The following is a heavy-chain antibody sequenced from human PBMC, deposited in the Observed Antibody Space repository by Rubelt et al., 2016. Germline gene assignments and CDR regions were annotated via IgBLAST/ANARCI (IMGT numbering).Heavy chain of an antibody. CDR2: FSLDSNRI. CDR3: GRDLTPGGMDV. D-gene: IGHD3-9*01. V-gene: IGHV3-9*01. J-gene: IGHJ6*02. Sequence: EVQLVESGGGLVQPGRSLRLSCVASGFTVDIYAMHWVRQSPGKGLEWVSGFSLDSNRIDYAASVRGRFTISRDIAKSSLYLQMNRLRPEDTALYYCGRDLTPGGMDVWGQGTTVTVSS. CDR1: GFTVDIYA.